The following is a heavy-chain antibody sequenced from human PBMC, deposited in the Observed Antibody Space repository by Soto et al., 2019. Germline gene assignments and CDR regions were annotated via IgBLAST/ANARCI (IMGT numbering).Heavy chain of an antibody. V-gene: IGHV4-59*01. J-gene: IGHJ6*02. Sequence: SETLSLTCTGPCGSIRKDYWSWIRQPPGKGLEWIGYIYYSGSTNYNPSLKSRVTISVDTSKNQFSLKLNSVTAADTAVYYCARVNYGNYYYYYGMDVWGQGTTVTVS. CDR2: IYYSGST. D-gene: IGHD4-17*01. CDR1: CGSIRKDY. CDR3: ARVNYGNYYYYYGMDV.